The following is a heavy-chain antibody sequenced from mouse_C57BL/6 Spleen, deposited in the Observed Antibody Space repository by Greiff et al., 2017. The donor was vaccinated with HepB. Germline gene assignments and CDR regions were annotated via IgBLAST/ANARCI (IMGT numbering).Heavy chain of an antibody. CDR1: GFTFSDYG. CDR2: ISSGSSTI. V-gene: IGHV5-17*01. D-gene: IGHD1-1*01. J-gene: IGHJ1*03. Sequence: DVKLVESGGGLVKPGGSLKLSCAASGFTFSDYGMHWVRQAPEKGLEWVAYISSGSSTIYYADTVKGRFTISRDNAKNTLFLQMTSLRSEDTAMYYCAMRDGSSSYVDVWGTGTTVTVSS. CDR3: AMRDGSSSYVDV.